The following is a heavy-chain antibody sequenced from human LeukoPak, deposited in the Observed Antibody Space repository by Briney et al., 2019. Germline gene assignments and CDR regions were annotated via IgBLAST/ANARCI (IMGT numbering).Heavy chain of an antibody. D-gene: IGHD2-2*01. CDR2: INPNSGGT. CDR3: ARGPDIVVVPAASVRY. V-gene: IGHV1-2*02. CDR1: GYTFTGYY. Sequence: GASVKVSCKASGYTFTGYYMHWVRQAPGQGLEWMGWINPNSGGTNYAQKFQGRVTMTRDTSISTAYMELSRLRSDDTAVYYCARGPDIVVVPAASVRYWGQGTLVTVSS. J-gene: IGHJ4*02.